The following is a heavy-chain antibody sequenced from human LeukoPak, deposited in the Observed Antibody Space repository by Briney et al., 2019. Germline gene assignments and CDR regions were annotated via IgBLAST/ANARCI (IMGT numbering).Heavy chain of an antibody. CDR1: GVTFSDHY. D-gene: IGHD4-17*01. CDR2: SRNRAKSYTT. V-gene: IGHV3-72*01. CDR3: ARGMTTVFKAFDY. Sequence: GGSLRLSCAASGVTFSDHYMDWVRQAPGKGLEWVGRSRNRAKSYTTEYAASVRGRFTISRDDSKNSVYLQMNSLNSEDTAVYYCARGMTTVFKAFDYWGLGTLVTVSS. J-gene: IGHJ4*02.